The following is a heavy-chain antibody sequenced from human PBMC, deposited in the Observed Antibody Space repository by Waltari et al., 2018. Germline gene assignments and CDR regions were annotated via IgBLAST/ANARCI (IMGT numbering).Heavy chain of an antibody. J-gene: IGHJ3*02. V-gene: IGHV4-38-2*01. D-gene: IGHD6-13*01. CDR3: ARSYSSSWYGNAFDI. CDR1: GYSISSGYY. CDR2: IYHSGST. Sequence: QVQLQESGPGLVKPSETLSLTCAVSGYSISSGYYWGWLRQPPGKGLEWIGSIYHSGSTYYNPSLKSRVTISGDTSKNQFSLKLSSVTAADTAVYYCARSYSSSWYGNAFDIWGQGTMVTVSS.